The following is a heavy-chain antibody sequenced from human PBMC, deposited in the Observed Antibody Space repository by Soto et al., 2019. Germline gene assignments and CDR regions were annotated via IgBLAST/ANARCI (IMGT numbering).Heavy chain of an antibody. Sequence: PSETLSLTCTVSGGSISSGGYYWSWIRQHPGKGLEWIGFIYYSGSTYYNPSLKSRISISVDTSKNQFSLKLSSVTAADTAVYYCARANDYPSSGSSDYYYGMDVWGQGTTVTVSS. J-gene: IGHJ6*02. D-gene: IGHD3-10*01. V-gene: IGHV4-31*03. CDR3: ARANDYPSSGSSDYYYGMDV. CDR1: GGSISSGGYY. CDR2: IYYSGST.